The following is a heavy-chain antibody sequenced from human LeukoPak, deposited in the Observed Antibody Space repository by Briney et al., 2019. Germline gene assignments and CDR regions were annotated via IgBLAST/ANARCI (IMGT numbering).Heavy chain of an antibody. CDR2: IYHSGST. CDR1: GYSISSGYY. J-gene: IGHJ3*02. Sequence: SETLSLTCTVSGYSISSGYYWGWIRQPPGKGLEWIGSIYHSGSTYYNPSLKSRVTISVDTSKNQFSLKLSSVTAADTAVYYCAREPPDSYDFWSGTKSYAFDIWGQGTMVTVSS. CDR3: AREPPDSYDFWSGTKSYAFDI. D-gene: IGHD3-3*01. V-gene: IGHV4-38-2*02.